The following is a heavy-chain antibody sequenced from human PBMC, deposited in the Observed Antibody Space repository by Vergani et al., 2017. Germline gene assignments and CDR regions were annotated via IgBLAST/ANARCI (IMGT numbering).Heavy chain of an antibody. J-gene: IGHJ4*02. CDR2: IWYDGSKE. V-gene: IGHV3-33*01. Sequence: QVQLEESGGGVVQPGRSLRLSCAGSGFTLSSHAMHWVRQAPGKGLEWVAFIWYDGSKEYYADSVKGRFTISRDNSKNTLYLQMNSLRAEDTAVYYCARGSCSSTSCFNDYWGQGTLVTVSS. CDR1: GFTLSSHA. CDR3: ARGSCSSTSCFNDY. D-gene: IGHD2-2*01.